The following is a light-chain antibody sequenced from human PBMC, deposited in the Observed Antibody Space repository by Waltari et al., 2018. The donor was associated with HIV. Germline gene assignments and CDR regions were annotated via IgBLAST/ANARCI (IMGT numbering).Light chain of an antibody. Sequence: EILMTQSPDTLSVSPGETATLSCRASQGVNIKLAGYQQKPAQTPSLLIYSASTRATGIPARFSGSGSATEFTLTITSLQSEDFTIYYCQQYNNWPYTFGQGTKLEI. CDR1: QGVNIK. CDR3: QQYNNWPYT. CDR2: SAS. J-gene: IGKJ2*01. V-gene: IGKV3-15*01.